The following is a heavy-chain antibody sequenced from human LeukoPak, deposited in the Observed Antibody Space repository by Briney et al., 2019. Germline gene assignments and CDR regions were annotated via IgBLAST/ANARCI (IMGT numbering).Heavy chain of an antibody. CDR2: IYHSGST. CDR3: ARDLGLFPADP. D-gene: IGHD6-19*01. Sequence: SETLSLTCTVSGGSISSGGYYWSWIRQPPGKGLEWIGYIYHSGSTYYNPSLKSRVTISVDRSKNQFSLKLSSVTAADTAVYYCARDLGLFPADPWGQGTLVTVSS. CDR1: GGSISSGGYY. J-gene: IGHJ5*02. V-gene: IGHV4-30-2*01.